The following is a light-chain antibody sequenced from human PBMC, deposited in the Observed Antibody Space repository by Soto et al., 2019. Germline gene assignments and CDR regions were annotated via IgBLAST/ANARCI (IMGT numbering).Light chain of an antibody. J-gene: IGKJ1*01. V-gene: IGKV1-5*03. CDR2: KAS. CDR1: QSISSW. CDR3: QQYNSQWT. Sequence: DIQMTQSHYTLCASVGERVTLTFRASQSISSWLAWYQQKPGKAPKLLIYKASSLESGVPSRFSGSGSGTEFTLTISSLQPDDFATYYCQQYNSQWTFGQGTKVDI.